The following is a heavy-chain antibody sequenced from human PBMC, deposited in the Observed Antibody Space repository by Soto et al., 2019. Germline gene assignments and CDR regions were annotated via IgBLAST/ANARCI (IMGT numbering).Heavy chain of an antibody. V-gene: IGHV3-30*18. D-gene: IGHD5-18*01. CDR2: ISYDGSDK. J-gene: IGHJ3*01. CDR3: AKERRYSFDALDL. CDR1: GFTFSSYG. Sequence: PGGSLRLSCDASGFTFSSYGMHWVRQAPGKGLEWVAVISYDGSDKYYADSVRGRFTISRDNTKNTVWLQMNSLRGEDTAVYYCAKERRYSFDALDLWGQGTLVTVSS.